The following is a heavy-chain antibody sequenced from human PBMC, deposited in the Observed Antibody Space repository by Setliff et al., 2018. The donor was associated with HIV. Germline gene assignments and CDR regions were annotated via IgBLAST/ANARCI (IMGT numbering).Heavy chain of an antibody. Sequence: GGSLRLSCAASGFTFSSYAMSWVRQVPGKGLEWVSFIYSGGSSTYYADSVKGRFTISRDNSKNTLYLQMNSLRADDTAVYYCAKGSVAVAGINWFDPWGQGTLVTVSS. CDR2: IYSGGSST. CDR1: GFTFSSYA. D-gene: IGHD6-19*01. CDR3: AKGSVAVAGINWFDP. V-gene: IGHV3-23*03. J-gene: IGHJ5*02.